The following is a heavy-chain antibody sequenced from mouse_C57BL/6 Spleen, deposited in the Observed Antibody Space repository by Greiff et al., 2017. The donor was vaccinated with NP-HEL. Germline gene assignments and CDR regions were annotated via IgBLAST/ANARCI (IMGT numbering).Heavy chain of an antibody. CDR3: ARVTTVVAHYYFDY. CDR2: INPYNGDT. V-gene: IGHV1-20*01. Sequence: VQLQQSGPELVKPGDSVKISCKASGYSFTGYFMNWVMQSHGKSLEWIGRINPYNGDTFYNQKFKGKATLTVDKSSSTAHMELRSLTSEDSAVYYCARVTTVVAHYYFDYWGQGTTLTVSS. D-gene: IGHD1-1*01. J-gene: IGHJ2*01. CDR1: GYSFTGYF.